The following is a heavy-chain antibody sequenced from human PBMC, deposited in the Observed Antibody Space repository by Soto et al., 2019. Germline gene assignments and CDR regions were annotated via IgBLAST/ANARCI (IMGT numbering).Heavy chain of an antibody. CDR2: IYYSGST. Sequence: SETLSLTCTVSGGSISSYYWSWIRQPPGKGLEWIGYIYYSGSTNYNPSLKSRVTISVDTSKNQFSLKLSSVTAADTAVYYCAGHQYYYGSGSYYSDAFDIWGQGTMVTVSS. D-gene: IGHD3-10*01. CDR3: AGHQYYYGSGSYYSDAFDI. V-gene: IGHV4-59*08. CDR1: GGSISSYY. J-gene: IGHJ3*02.